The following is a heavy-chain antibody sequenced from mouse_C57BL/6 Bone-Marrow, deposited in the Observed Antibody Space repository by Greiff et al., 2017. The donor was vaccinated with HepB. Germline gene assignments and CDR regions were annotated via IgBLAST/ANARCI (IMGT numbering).Heavy chain of an antibody. V-gene: IGHV1-54*01. Sequence: QVQLQQSGAELVRPGTSVKVSCKASGYAFTNYLIEWVKQRPGQGLEWIGVINPGSGGTNYNEKFKGKATLTADKSSSTAYMQLSSLTSEDSAVYFCARSEPLYYSNWGAMDDWGQGTSVTVSS. J-gene: IGHJ4*01. D-gene: IGHD2-5*01. CDR1: GYAFTNYL. CDR3: ARSEPLYYSNWGAMDD. CDR2: INPGSGGT.